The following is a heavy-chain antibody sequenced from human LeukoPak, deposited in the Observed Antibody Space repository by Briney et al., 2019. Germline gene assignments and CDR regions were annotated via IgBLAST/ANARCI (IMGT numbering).Heavy chain of an antibody. J-gene: IGHJ4*02. Sequence: GGSLRLSCAASGFTFDDYAMHWVRQAPGKGLEWVSGISWNSGSIGYADSVKGRFTISRDNAKNSLYLQMNSLRAEDTALYYCAVDILAAYSGQGTLVTVSS. CDR1: GFTFDDYA. CDR3: AVDILAAY. CDR2: ISWNSGSI. D-gene: IGHD3-9*01. V-gene: IGHV3-9*01.